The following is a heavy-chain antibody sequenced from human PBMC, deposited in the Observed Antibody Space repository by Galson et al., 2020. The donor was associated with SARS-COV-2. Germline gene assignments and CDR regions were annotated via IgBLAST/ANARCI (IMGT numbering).Heavy chain of an antibody. CDR1: GYTFTSYG. CDR2: ISAYNGNT. Sequence: ASVKVSCKASGYTFTSYGISWVRQAPGQGLEWMGWISAYNGNTNYAQKLQGRVTMTTDTSTSTAYMELRSLRSDDTAVYYCARGKEQLVWSDWFDTWGQGTLVTVSS. V-gene: IGHV1-18*01. CDR3: ARGKEQLVWSDWFDT. J-gene: IGHJ5*02. D-gene: IGHD6-13*01.